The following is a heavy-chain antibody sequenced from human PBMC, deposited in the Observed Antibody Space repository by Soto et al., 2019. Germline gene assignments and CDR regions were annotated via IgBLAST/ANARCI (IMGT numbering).Heavy chain of an antibody. CDR2: IGTLHDA. CDR1: GFTFSAFD. Sequence: ESGGGLVEPGGSLRLSCAASGFTFSAFDMHWVRQATGKGLEWVAAIGTLHDAYYPDSVKGRFTISREDAKNSLYLQMNSLRAGDTAVYYCARQASYWHGGGGWFDPWGQGTLVTVSS. CDR3: ARQASYWHGGGGWFDP. V-gene: IGHV3-13*01. D-gene: IGHD2-8*02. J-gene: IGHJ5*02.